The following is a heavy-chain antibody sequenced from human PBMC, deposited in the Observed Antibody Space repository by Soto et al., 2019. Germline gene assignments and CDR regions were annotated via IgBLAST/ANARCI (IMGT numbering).Heavy chain of an antibody. J-gene: IGHJ6*02. D-gene: IGHD4-4*01. CDR2: IRSKAYGGTT. V-gene: IGHV3-49*03. CDR3: SRDAADDYISDGMDV. Sequence: PGGSLRLSCTASGFTFGDYAMSWFRQAPGKGLEWVGFIRSKAYGGTTEYAASVKGRFTISRDNAKNSLYLQMNSLRAEDTAVYYCSRDAADDYISDGMDVWGQGTTVTVSS. CDR1: GFTFGDYA.